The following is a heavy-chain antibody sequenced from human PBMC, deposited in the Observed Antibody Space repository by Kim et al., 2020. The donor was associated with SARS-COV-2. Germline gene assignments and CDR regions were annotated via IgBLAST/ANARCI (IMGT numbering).Heavy chain of an antibody. CDR3: AKDLAFYDSSSGHSHGFDS. V-gene: IGHV3-23*01. J-gene: IGHJ4*02. D-gene: IGHD3-22*01. Sequence: GGSLRLSCAASGFTFSNYAMNWVRQAPGKGLEWVSTISGRAANAYYADSVKGRFTISRDNSNNTLFLQMSSLRAEDTAVYFCAKDLAFYDSSSGHSHGFDSWGQGTLVTVSS. CDR1: GFTFSNYA. CDR2: ISGRAANA.